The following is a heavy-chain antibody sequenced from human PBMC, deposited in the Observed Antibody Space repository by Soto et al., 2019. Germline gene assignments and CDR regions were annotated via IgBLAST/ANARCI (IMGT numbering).Heavy chain of an antibody. CDR1: GFSLRNIRLG. CDR2: IFSNDEK. V-gene: IGHV2-26*01. Sequence: SGPTLVNPTETLTLTCTVSGFSLRNIRLGVSWIRQPPGKALEWLAHIFSNDEKSYSTSLKSRLTISRDPSKSQVVLTMTSVDPVETATYYCARTYPYSGGWYDATGMDVWGQGTTVTVSS. CDR3: ARTYPYSGGWYDATGMDV. D-gene: IGHD6-19*01. J-gene: IGHJ6*02.